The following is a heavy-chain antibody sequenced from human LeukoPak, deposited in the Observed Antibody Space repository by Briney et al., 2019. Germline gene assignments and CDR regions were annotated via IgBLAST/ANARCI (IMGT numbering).Heavy chain of an antibody. D-gene: IGHD5-18*01. J-gene: IGHJ6*02. CDR2: INHSGST. CDR3: ARGTDTAMRYYYYYGMDV. CDR1: GGSFSGYY. Sequence: SETLSLTCAVYGGSFSGYYWSWIRQPPGKGLEWIGEINHSGSTNYNPSLKSRVTISVDTSKNQFSLKLSSVTAADTAVYYCARGTDTAMRYYYYYGMDVWGQGTTDTVSS. V-gene: IGHV4-34*01.